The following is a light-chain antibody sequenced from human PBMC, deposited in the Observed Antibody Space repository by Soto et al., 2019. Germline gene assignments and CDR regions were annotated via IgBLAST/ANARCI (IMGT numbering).Light chain of an antibody. CDR1: SSDIGGYNY. V-gene: IGLV2-8*01. Sequence: QSVLTQPPSASGSPGQSVTISCTGTSSDIGGYNYVSWYQQHPGNAPKLIISEVNKRPSGVTDRFSGSKSGSTASLTVSGLQPEDEADYYCSSYGGSNNFVVFGGGTKVTVL. CDR2: EVN. CDR3: SSYGGSNNFVV. J-gene: IGLJ2*01.